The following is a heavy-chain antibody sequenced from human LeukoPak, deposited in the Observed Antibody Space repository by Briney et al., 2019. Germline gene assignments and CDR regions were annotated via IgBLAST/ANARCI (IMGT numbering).Heavy chain of an antibody. Sequence: GGSLRLSCAASGFTFSSYAMSWVRQAPGKGLEWVSSISGGGVSTYFADSVKGRFTISRDNSKDTLYLQMNSLRVEDTAVYYCAILGNGYGTDYWGQGTPVTVSS. D-gene: IGHD5-18*01. CDR2: ISGGGVST. J-gene: IGHJ4*02. CDR1: GFTFSSYA. CDR3: AILGNGYGTDY. V-gene: IGHV3-23*01.